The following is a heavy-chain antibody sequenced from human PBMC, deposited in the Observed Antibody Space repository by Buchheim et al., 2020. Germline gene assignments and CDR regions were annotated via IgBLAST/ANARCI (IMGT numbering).Heavy chain of an antibody. J-gene: IGHJ6*04. D-gene: IGHD3-10*01. Sequence: EAQLSESGGGLVQPGGSLRLSCAASGFTFSSYAMSWVRQAPGKGLEWVSAISGSGGSTYYADSVKGRFPISRDNSKNTLFLQMNSLRAEDTAVYYCAKSHPKWREWFGESHSMDVWGKGTT. CDR1: GFTFSSYA. V-gene: IGHV3-23*01. CDR3: AKSHPKWREWFGESHSMDV. CDR2: ISGSGGST.